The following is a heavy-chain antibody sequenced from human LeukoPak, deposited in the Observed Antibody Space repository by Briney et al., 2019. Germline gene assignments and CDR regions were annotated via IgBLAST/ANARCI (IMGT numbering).Heavy chain of an antibody. CDR2: ISSSGSTI. CDR1: GFTFSSYE. J-gene: IGHJ4*02. Sequence: GGSLRLSCAASGFTFSSYEMNWVRQAPGKGQEWVSYISSSGSTIYYADSVKGRFTISRDKAKNSLYLQMNSLRAEDTAVYYCARAAELLWFGELPHLGCRGQGTLVTVSS. CDR3: ARAAELLWFGELPHLGC. V-gene: IGHV3-48*03. D-gene: IGHD3-10*01.